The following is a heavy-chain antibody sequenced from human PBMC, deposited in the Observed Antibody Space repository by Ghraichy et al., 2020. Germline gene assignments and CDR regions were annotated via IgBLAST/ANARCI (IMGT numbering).Heavy chain of an antibody. V-gene: IGHV3-74*01. D-gene: IGHD5-18*01. J-gene: IGHJ6*02. CDR3: ARGDVDTAMVTEGYYYYYGMDV. CDR1: GFIFSRYW. CDR2: IKSDGSRT. Sequence: GGSLRLSCAASGFIFSRYWMHWVRQAPGKGLVWVSRIKSDGSRTSYAGSVKGRFTISRDNAKNTLHLQMNSLRAEDTAVYYCARGDVDTAMVTEGYYYYYGMDVWGQGTTVTVSS.